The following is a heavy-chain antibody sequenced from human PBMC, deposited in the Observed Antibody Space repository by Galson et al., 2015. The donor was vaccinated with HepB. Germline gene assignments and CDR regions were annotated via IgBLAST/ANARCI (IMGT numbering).Heavy chain of an antibody. V-gene: IGHV3-30*18. CDR1: GFIFSTYD. CDR2: ISYDGSNK. D-gene: IGHD3-22*01. J-gene: IGHJ4*02. CDR3: AKVSDYYDTSGYHYFFDY. Sequence: SLRLSCAASGFIFSTYDMCWVRQAPGRGLEWVAVISYDGSNKYYADSVKGRFTISRDNSKNTLYLQMNSLRAEDTAVYYCAKVSDYYDTSGYHYFFDYWGQGTLV.